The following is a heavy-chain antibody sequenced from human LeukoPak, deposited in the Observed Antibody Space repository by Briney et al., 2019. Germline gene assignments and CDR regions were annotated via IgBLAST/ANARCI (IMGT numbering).Heavy chain of an antibody. CDR1: GYTFTGYY. D-gene: IGHD3-9*01. CDR2: TNPNSGGT. Sequence: ASVKVSCKASGYTFTGYYMHWVRQAPGQGLEWMGWTNPNSGGTNYAQKFQGRVTMTRDTSISTAYMELSRLRSDDTAVYYCARGYDILIRFRLDYWGQGTLVTVSS. V-gene: IGHV1-2*02. J-gene: IGHJ4*02. CDR3: ARGYDILIRFRLDY.